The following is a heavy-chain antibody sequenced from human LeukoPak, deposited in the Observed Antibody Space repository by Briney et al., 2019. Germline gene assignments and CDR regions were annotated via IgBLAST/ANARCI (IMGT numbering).Heavy chain of an antibody. V-gene: IGHV1-58*02. CDR2: IVVGSGNT. J-gene: IGHJ6*02. CDR3: AAGRYYGSGSWRIYYYGMDV. D-gene: IGHD3-10*01. Sequence: SVKVSCKASGFTFTSSAMQWVRQARGQRLEWIGWIVVGSGNTNYAQKFQEGVTITRDMSTSTAYMELSSLRSEDTAVYYCAAGRYYGSGSWRIYYYGMDVWGQGTTVTVSS. CDR1: GFTFTSSA.